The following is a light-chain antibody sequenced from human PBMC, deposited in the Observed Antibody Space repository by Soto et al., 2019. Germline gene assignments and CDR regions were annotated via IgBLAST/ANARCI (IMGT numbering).Light chain of an antibody. CDR1: QSVSSSY. Sequence: EIVLTQSPGTLSLSPGERATLSCRASQSVSSSYLAWYQQKPGQAPRLLIYGASSRATGIPDSFSGSGSGTDFTLTISRPQPEDFAVYYCQQYGSSPRTFGQGTKVDIK. CDR2: GAS. CDR3: QQYGSSPRT. V-gene: IGKV3-20*01. J-gene: IGKJ1*01.